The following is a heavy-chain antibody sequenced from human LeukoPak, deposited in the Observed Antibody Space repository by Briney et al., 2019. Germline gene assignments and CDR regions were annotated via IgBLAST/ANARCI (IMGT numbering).Heavy chain of an antibody. J-gene: IGHJ6*03. CDR1: RGTLSSYV. CDR2: TNPIFCTA. CDR3: ARDLRRQGKIFGYYMDA. D-gene: IGHD3-3*01. Sequence: SVNVSCKASRGTLSSYVISWVRQAPRQGRDWVGGTNPIFCTANLAQKFQGRVTMTADESTSTAYMELTSLRPEDTAVYYCARDLRRQGKIFGYYMDAGGKGTTVTVSS. V-gene: IGHV1-69*13.